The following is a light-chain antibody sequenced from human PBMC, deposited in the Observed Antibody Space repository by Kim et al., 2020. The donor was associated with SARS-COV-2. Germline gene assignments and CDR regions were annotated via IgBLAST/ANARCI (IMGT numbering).Light chain of an antibody. Sequence: EIVMPQSPATLSVSPGERATLSCRASQSVSSNLAWYQQKPGQAPRLLIYGASTRATGIPARFSGSGSGTEFTLTISSLQSEDFAVYYCKQYNNWPPLTFGGGTKVDIK. CDR3: KQYNNWPPLT. CDR1: QSVSSN. V-gene: IGKV3-15*01. J-gene: IGKJ4*01. CDR2: GAS.